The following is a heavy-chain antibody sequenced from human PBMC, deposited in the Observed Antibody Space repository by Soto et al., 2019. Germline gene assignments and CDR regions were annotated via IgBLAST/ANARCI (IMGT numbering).Heavy chain of an antibody. D-gene: IGHD5-18*01. V-gene: IGHV3-23*01. CDR2: ISGSGGST. J-gene: IGHJ4*02. Sequence: GGSLRLSCAASGFTFSSYAMSWVRQAPGKGLEWVSAISGSGGSTYYADSVKGRFTISRDNSKNTLYLQMNSLRAEDTAVYYCATKFGYSYGSYPTWGQGTLVTVSS. CDR3: ATKFGYSYGSYPT. CDR1: GFTFSSYA.